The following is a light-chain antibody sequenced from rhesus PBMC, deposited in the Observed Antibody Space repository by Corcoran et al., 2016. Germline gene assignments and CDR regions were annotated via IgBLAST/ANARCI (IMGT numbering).Light chain of an antibody. CDR3: QHSYGTPFT. CDR1: ENVNNY. Sequence: DIQMTQSPSSLSASVGDRVTITCRASENVNNYLHWYQQKPGKAPKLLIYKASTLQSGVPSRFSGSGSGKDFTLPISSLQPEDFATYYCQHSYGTPFTFGPGTKLDIK. J-gene: IGKJ3*01. V-gene: IGKV1-74*01. CDR2: KAS.